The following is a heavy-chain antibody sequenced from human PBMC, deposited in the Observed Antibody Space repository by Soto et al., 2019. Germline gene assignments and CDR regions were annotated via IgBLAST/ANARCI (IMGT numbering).Heavy chain of an antibody. Sequence: QLQLQESGPGLVKPSETLSLTCTVSGGSISSSSYYWGWIRQPPGKGLEWIGSIYYSGSTYYNPSLKSRVTISGDTSKNQFSLKLSSVTAADTAVYYCARHYYYDSSGYYLGGAFDIWGQRTMVTVSS. D-gene: IGHD3-22*01. J-gene: IGHJ3*02. CDR3: ARHYYYDSSGYYLGGAFDI. CDR2: IYYSGST. V-gene: IGHV4-39*01. CDR1: GGSISSSSYY.